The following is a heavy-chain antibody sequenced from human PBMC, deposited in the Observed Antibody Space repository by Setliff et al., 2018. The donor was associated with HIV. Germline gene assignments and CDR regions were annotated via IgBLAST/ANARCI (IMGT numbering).Heavy chain of an antibody. Sequence: SETLSLTCTVSGGSISGYYWSWIRQPPGKGLEWIGYIYYIGNTKYNPSLKSRVTISVDTSTNQFSLKLSSVTAADTAVYYCARACRSGYDYFHYFDYWGQGTQVTVSS. D-gene: IGHD5-12*01. V-gene: IGHV4-59*01. CDR2: IYYIGNT. J-gene: IGHJ4*02. CDR3: ARACRSGYDYFHYFDY. CDR1: GGSISGYY.